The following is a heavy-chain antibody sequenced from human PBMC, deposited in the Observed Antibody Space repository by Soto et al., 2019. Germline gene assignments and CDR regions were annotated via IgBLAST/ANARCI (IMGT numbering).Heavy chain of an antibody. J-gene: IGHJ6*03. CDR3: ARGRGTMATHNMDV. Sequence: EVQLVESGGGLVQPGGSLRLSCAASGFSFSSYDMHWVRQPTGKGLEWVSVIGAAGDTYYPGSVKGRFTISRENAKSSFYLQMNRLRAGDTAVYYCARGRGTMATHNMDVWGKGTTVIVSS. CDR1: GFSFSSYD. V-gene: IGHV3-13*01. CDR2: IGAAGDT. D-gene: IGHD3-10*01.